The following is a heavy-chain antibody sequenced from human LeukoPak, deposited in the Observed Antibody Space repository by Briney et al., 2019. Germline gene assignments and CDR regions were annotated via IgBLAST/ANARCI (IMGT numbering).Heavy chain of an antibody. D-gene: IGHD3-9*01. CDR3: ASENYDILTGYYDRPGGYYYYYGMDV. CDR1: GYTFTSYA. V-gene: IGHV1-3*01. CDR2: INAGNGNT. Sequence: GASVKVSCKASGYTFTSYAMHWVRQAPGQRLEWMGWINAGNGNTKYSQKFQGRVTITRDTSASTAYMELSSLRSEGTAVYYCASENYDILTGYYDRPGGYYYYYGMDVWGKGTTVTVSS. J-gene: IGHJ6*04.